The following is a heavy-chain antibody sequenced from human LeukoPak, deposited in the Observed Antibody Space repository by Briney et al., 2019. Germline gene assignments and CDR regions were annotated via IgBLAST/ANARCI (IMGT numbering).Heavy chain of an antibody. J-gene: IGHJ4*02. CDR2: INWSGGST. D-gene: IGHD3-16*02. V-gene: IGHV3-20*04. CDR1: GFTFDDYG. CDR3: ARDFMIAFGGVIASYFDY. Sequence: PGGSLRLSCAASGFTFDDYGMSWVRQVPGKGLEWVSGINWSGGSTDYADSVKGRFTISRDNAKNSLYLQMNSLRAEDTAVYYCARDFMIAFGGVIASYFDYWGQGTLVTVSS.